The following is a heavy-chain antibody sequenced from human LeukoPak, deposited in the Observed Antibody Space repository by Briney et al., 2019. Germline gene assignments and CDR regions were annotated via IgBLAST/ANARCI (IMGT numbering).Heavy chain of an antibody. CDR3: AAAIYAIYRPLAFDI. J-gene: IGHJ3*02. CDR1: GFTFTSSA. CDR2: IVVGSGNT. Sequence: ASVKVSCKASGFTFTSSAMQWVRQARGQRLEWIGWIVVGSGNTNYAQKFQERVTITRDMSTSTAYMELSSLRSEDTAVYYCAAAIYAIYRPLAFDIWGQGTMVTVPS. V-gene: IGHV1-58*02. D-gene: IGHD3-9*01.